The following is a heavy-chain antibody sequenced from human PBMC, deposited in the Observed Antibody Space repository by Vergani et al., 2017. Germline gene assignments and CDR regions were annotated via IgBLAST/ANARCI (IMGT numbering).Heavy chain of an antibody. CDR1: GFTFSSYS. CDR2: ISSSSSYI. CDR3: AGYDSYYYYYMDV. Sequence: EVQLVESGGGLVKPGGSLRLSCAASGFTFSSYSMNWVRQAPGKGLKWVSSISSSSSYIYYADSVKGRFTISRDNAKNSLYLQMNSLRAEDTAVYYCAGYDSYYYYYMDVWGKGTTVTVSS. J-gene: IGHJ6*03. V-gene: IGHV3-21*01.